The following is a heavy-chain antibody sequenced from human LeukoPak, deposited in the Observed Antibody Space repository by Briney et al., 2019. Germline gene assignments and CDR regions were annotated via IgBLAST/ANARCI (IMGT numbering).Heavy chain of an antibody. J-gene: IGHJ4*02. CDR2: ISAYNGNT. Sequence: ASVKVSCKSSGYTFTSYGISWVRQAPGQGLEWLGWISAYNGNTNYAQKLQGRVTMTTDTSTSTAYMELRSLRSDDTAVYYCARGGRGSGSYYRLDYWGQGTLVTVSS. V-gene: IGHV1-18*01. D-gene: IGHD3-10*01. CDR3: ARGGRGSGSYYRLDY. CDR1: GYTFTSYG.